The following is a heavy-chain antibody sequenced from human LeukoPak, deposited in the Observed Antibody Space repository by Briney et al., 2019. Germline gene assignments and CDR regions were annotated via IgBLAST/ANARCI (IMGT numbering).Heavy chain of an antibody. CDR3: ARDRVGATSYYYGMDV. CDR1: GFTFSSYS. CDR2: ISSSSSYI. D-gene: IGHD1-26*01. V-gene: IGHV3-21*01. J-gene: IGHJ6*02. Sequence: GGSLRLSCAASGFTFSSYSMNWVRQAPGKGLEWVSSISSSSSYIYYADSVKGRFTISRDNAKNSLYLQMNSLRAKDTAVYYCARDRVGATSYYYGMDVWGQGTTVTVSS.